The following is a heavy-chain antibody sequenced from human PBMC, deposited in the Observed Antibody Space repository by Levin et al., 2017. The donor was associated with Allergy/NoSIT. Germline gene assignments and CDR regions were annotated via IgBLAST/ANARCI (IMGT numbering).Heavy chain of an antibody. CDR3: AKVRVVASLGPFFDS. CDR1: GFTFSSYG. Sequence: GGSLRLSCAASGFTFSSYGMHWVRQAPGKGLEWVAVISYDGSNKYYADSVKGRFTISRDNSKNTLYLQTNTLRADDTAVYYCAKVRVVASLGPFFDSWGHGTLVTVSS. V-gene: IGHV3-30*18. D-gene: IGHD2-15*01. J-gene: IGHJ4*01. CDR2: ISYDGSNK.